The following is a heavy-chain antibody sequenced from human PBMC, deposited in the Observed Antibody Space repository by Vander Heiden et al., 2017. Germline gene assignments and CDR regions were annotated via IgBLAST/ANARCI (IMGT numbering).Heavy chain of an antibody. Sequence: QVQLQQWGAGLLKPSDTLSLTCAVYGGSFSGYYWSWIRQPPGKGLEWIGEINHSGSTNYNPSLKSRVTISVDTSKNQFSLKLSSVTAADTAVYYCARARHRRYCSSTSCGPNWFDPWGQGTLVTVSS. CDR3: ARARHRRYCSSTSCGPNWFDP. CDR1: GGSFSGYY. CDR2: INHSGST. J-gene: IGHJ5*02. V-gene: IGHV4-34*01. D-gene: IGHD2-2*01.